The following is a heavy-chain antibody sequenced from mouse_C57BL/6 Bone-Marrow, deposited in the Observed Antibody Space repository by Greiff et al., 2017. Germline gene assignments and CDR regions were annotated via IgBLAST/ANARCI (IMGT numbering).Heavy chain of an antibody. CDR1: GYTFTSYG. CDR2: IYPGSGNT. CDR3: ARQLRLPSFAY. J-gene: IGHJ3*01. V-gene: IGHV1-81*01. D-gene: IGHD3-2*02. Sequence: VQLQQSGAELARPGASVKLSCKASGYTFTSYGISWVKQRTGQGLEWIGEIYPGSGNTYYNEKFKGKATLTADKSSSTAYMELRSLTSEDSAVYFCARQLRLPSFAYWGQGTLVTVSA.